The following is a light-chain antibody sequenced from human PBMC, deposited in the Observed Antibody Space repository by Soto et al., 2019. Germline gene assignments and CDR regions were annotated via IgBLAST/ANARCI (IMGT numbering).Light chain of an antibody. CDR1: QDIGNN. J-gene: IGKJ4*01. CDR3: QQYYSLLRAT. V-gene: IGKV1-33*01. CDR2: GAS. Sequence: DIQMTQSPSSLSASVGDRVTVTCQAGQDIGNNLNWYQQKPGKAPKVLIHGASYLETGVPSRFSGSGSGTHFTFTISSLQPEDSATYYCQQYYSLLRATFGGGTKVEIK.